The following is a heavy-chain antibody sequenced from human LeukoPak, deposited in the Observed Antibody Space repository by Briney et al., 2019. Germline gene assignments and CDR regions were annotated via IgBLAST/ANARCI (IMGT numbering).Heavy chain of an antibody. CDR2: INSDGSST. Sequence: GGSLRLSCAASGLTFSSYWMHWVRQAPGKGLVWVSRINSDGSSTSYADSVKGRFTISRDNAKNTLSLQMSSLRAEDTAVYYCERGVWFGERPDAFDIWGQGTMVTVSS. V-gene: IGHV3-74*01. J-gene: IGHJ3*02. CDR1: GLTFSSYW. CDR3: ERGVWFGERPDAFDI. D-gene: IGHD3-10*01.